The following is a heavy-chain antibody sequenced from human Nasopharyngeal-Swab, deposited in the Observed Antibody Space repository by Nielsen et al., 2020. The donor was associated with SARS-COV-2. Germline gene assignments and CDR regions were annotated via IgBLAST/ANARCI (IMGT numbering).Heavy chain of an antibody. J-gene: IGHJ3*02. V-gene: IGHV4-59*01. Sequence: SETLSLTCAVYGGSFSGYYWSWIRQPPGKGLEWIGYIYYSGSTNYNPSLKSRVTISVDTSKNQFSLKLSSVTAADTAVYYCARHRRETFGGVIVFAGAFDIWGQGTMVTVSS. CDR1: GGSFSGYY. D-gene: IGHD3-16*02. CDR3: ARHRRETFGGVIVFAGAFDI. CDR2: IYYSGST.